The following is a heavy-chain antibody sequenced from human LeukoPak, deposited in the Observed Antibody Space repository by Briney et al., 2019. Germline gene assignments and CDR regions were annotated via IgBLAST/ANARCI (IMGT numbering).Heavy chain of an antibody. CDR2: VSYNGRT. J-gene: IGHJ6*03. Sequence: SETMSPTCSVSSDSMSTYSWSWIRQTPGKVLEWIGDVSYNGRTDHNPSLRNRATISLGTSRTQFSLTLSSMTPADTAVYYCAREHGSWSYRYYFFVDIWGKGTTVTVSS. V-gene: IGHV4-59*01. CDR3: AREHGSWSYRYYFFVDI. D-gene: IGHD4-11*01. CDR1: SDSMSTYS.